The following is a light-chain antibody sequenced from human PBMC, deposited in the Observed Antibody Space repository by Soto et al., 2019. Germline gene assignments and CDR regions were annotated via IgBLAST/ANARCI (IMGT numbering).Light chain of an antibody. Sequence: EIVLKPSPGTLSFSPGERANLSCRASQSVSSSYLAWYQQKLGQAPRLLIYGASSRAIGIPDRFSGSGSGTDFTLTISRLEPEDFAVYFCQQYGSLPRTFGQGTKVDIK. CDR2: GAS. V-gene: IGKV3-20*01. J-gene: IGKJ1*01. CDR3: QQYGSLPRT. CDR1: QSVSSSY.